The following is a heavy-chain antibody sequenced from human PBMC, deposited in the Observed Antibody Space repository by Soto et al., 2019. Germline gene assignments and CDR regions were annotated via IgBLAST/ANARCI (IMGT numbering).Heavy chain of an antibody. CDR1: EFTFSNYA. D-gene: IGHD6-19*01. CDR2: ISYDGGNK. J-gene: IGHJ4*02. CDR3: KKACITVEGDCFDY. Sequence: QVQLVESGGGVVQPGESLRLSCAASEFTFSNYAMHWVRQAPGKGLEWVAVISYDGGNKYYAESVKGRFTISRDNTKNNVYMKMNSLRPEETAVYYCKKACITVEGDCFDYWGQGTLVTVSS. V-gene: IGHV3-30*18.